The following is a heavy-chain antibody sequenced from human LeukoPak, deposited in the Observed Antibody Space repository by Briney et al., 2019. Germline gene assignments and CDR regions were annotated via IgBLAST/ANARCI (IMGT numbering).Heavy chain of an antibody. CDR3: ARTVSGSYYTPYYYYMDV. CDR2: FGSKIDYYAT. J-gene: IGHJ6*03. CDR1: GFTFSDSA. V-gene: IGHV3-73*01. Sequence: GGSLRLSCAASGFTFSDSAMHWVRQASGKGLEWVGRFGSKIDYYATVFPASVKGRFIISRDDSQNTAYLEMNSLRTEDTAVYYCARTVSGSYYTPYYYYMDVWGKGTTVTISS. D-gene: IGHD3-10*01.